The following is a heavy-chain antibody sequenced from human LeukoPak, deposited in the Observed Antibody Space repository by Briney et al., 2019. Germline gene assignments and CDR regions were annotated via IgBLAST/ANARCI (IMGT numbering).Heavy chain of an antibody. Sequence: PSETLSLTCTVSGGSISSSSYYWGWIRQPPGKGLEWIGSIYYSGDTYYNPSLKSRFTISVDRAKNQVSLRLTSVTAADTAVYYCARDSYGLGSNYFDPWGQGTQVTVSS. CDR3: ARDSYGLGSNYFDP. CDR2: IYYSGDT. V-gene: IGHV4-39*07. D-gene: IGHD3-10*01. J-gene: IGHJ5*02. CDR1: GGSISSSSYY.